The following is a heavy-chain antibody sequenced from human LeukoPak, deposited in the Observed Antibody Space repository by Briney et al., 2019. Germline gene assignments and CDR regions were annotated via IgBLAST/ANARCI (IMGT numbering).Heavy chain of an antibody. CDR1: GFTFSDYY. J-gene: IGHJ6*02. Sequence: GGSLRLSCEVSGFTFSDYYLSWIRQAPGKGLEWLSYISSTGGTIFYADSVRGRFTISRDNAKKSLYLEMNSLRAEDTAVYYCARSSDYYGSGSYAPLGYGMDVWGQRTTVIVSS. D-gene: IGHD3-10*01. CDR2: ISSTGGTI. CDR3: ARSSDYYGSGSYAPLGYGMDV. V-gene: IGHV3-11*01.